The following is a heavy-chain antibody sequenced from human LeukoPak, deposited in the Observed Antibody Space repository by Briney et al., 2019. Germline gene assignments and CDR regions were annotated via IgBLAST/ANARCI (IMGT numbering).Heavy chain of an antibody. J-gene: IGHJ4*02. CDR1: GFTFSSYA. CDR3: ARSLGWYYDFWSGYEGYYFDY. Sequence: AGGSLRLSCAASGFTFSSYAMHWVRQAPGKGLEYVSAISSNGGSTYYANSVKGRFTISRDNSKNTLYLQMGSLRAEDMAVYYCARSLGWYYDFWSGYEGYYFDYWGQGTLVTVSS. D-gene: IGHD3-3*01. CDR2: ISSNGGST. V-gene: IGHV3-64*01.